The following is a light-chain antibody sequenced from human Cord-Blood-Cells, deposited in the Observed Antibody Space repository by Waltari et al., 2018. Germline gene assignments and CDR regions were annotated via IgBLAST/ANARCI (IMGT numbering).Light chain of an antibody. CDR2: WAS. V-gene: IGKV4-1*01. CDR3: QQYYSTPPYS. CDR1: QSVLYSSNNKNY. Sequence: DIVMTQAPDALAVSLGARATINCKSRQSVLYSSNNKNYLAWYQQKPGPAPKLLIYWASTRASGVPDRFSGSGSGTDFTLPISSLQAEDVAVYYCQQYYSTPPYSFGQGTKLEIK. J-gene: IGKJ2*03.